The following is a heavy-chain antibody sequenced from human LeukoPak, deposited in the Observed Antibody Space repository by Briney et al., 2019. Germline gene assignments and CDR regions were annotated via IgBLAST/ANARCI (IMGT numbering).Heavy chain of an antibody. D-gene: IGHD3-22*01. J-gene: IGHJ4*02. Sequence: PGGSLRLSCAASGFTFSSYWMSWVRQAPGKGLEWEANIKQDGSEKYYVDSVKGRFTISRDNSKNTLYLQMNSLRAEDTAVYYCARQYYYDSSGYPPPFDYWGQGTLVTVSS. CDR3: ARQYYYDSSGYPPPFDY. CDR2: IKQDGSEK. CDR1: GFTFSSYW. V-gene: IGHV3-7*01.